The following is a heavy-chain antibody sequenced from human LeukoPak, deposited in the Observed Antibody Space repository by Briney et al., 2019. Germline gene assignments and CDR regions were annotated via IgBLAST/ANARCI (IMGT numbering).Heavy chain of an antibody. CDR3: TTHPIYCSGGSCYSPEYYYYGMDV. Sequence: GGSLRLSCAASGFTFSGSAMHWVRQASGKGLKWVGRIRSKANSYATAYAASVKGRFTISRDDSKNTAYLQMNSLKTEDTAVYYCTTHPIYCSGGSCYSPEYYYYGMDVWGQGTMVTVSS. CDR2: IRSKANSYAT. D-gene: IGHD2-15*01. CDR1: GFTFSGSA. J-gene: IGHJ6*02. V-gene: IGHV3-73*01.